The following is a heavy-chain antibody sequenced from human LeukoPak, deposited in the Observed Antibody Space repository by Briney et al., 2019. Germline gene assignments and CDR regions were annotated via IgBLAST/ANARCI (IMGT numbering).Heavy chain of an antibody. J-gene: IGHJ3*02. CDR1: GFTFSSYS. CDR3: ARDQNYAFDI. V-gene: IGHV3-21*01. CDR2: ISSSSSFI. Sequence: RGSLRLSCAASGFTFSSYSMNWVRQAPGKGLEWVSSISSSSSFIYYADSVKGRFTISRDNAKNSLYLQMNSLRDEDTAMYFCARDQNYAFDIWGHGTMVTVSS.